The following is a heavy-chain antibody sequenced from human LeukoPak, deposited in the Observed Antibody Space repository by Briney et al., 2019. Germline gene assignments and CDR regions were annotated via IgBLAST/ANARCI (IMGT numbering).Heavy chain of an antibody. CDR2: IYHSGST. J-gene: IGHJ4*02. D-gene: IGHD2-15*01. CDR3: ASGSGGIDY. CDR1: GGSISSGGYY. Sequence: SETLSLTCTVSGGSISSGGYYWSWIRQPPGKGLEWIGYIYHSGSTYYNPSLKSRVTISVDRSKNQFSLKLSSVTAADTAVYYCASGSGGIDYWGQGTLVTVSS. V-gene: IGHV4-30-2*01.